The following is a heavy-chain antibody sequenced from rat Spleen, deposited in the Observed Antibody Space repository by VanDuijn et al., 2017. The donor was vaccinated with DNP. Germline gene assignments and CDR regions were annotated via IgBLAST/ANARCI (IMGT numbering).Heavy chain of an antibody. CDR1: GFTFSNYG. D-gene: IGHD1-11*01. CDR2: ISYDGSST. V-gene: IGHV5-29*01. CDR3: ARVDGGLDY. J-gene: IGHJ2*01. Sequence: EVQLVESGGGLVQPGRSLKLSCAASGFTFSNYGMAWVRQAPTKGLEWVATISYDGSSTYYRDSVKGRFTISRDNAKSTLYLQMDSLRSEDTATYYCARVDGGLDYGGQGVMVTVSS.